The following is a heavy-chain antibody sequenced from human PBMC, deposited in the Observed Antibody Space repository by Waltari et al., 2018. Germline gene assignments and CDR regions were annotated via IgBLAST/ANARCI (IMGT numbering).Heavy chain of an antibody. J-gene: IGHJ4*02. CDR3: ARAYYGDSYDY. Sequence: QVQLQESGPGLVKPSETLSLTCTGPGGPISGYYWSWIRQPPGKGLEWIGQIYYSGSTNYNPSLKSRVTMSIDTSENQFSLKLSSVTAADTAVYYCARAYYGDSYDYWGQGTLVTVS. V-gene: IGHV4-59*08. CDR1: GGPISGYY. D-gene: IGHD4-17*01. CDR2: IYYSGST.